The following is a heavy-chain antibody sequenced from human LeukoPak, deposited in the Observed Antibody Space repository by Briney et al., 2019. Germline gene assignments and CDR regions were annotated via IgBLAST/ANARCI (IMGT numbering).Heavy chain of an antibody. CDR2: IYYSGST. Sequence: SETLSLTCTVSGGSISSYYWSWIRQPPGKGLEWIGYIYYSGSTSYNPSLKSRVTISVDTSKNQFSLKLSSVTAADTAVYYCARGASGYSGYDYSNPWGQGTLVTVSS. CDR3: ARGASGYSGYDYSNP. CDR1: GGSISSYY. V-gene: IGHV4-59*01. J-gene: IGHJ5*02. D-gene: IGHD5-12*01.